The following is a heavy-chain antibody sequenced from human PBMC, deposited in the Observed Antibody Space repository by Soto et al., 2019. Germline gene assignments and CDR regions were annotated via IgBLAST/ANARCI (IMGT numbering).Heavy chain of an antibody. CDR1: GGSISSSSYY. CDR3: ARRGSGCSGGSCYLRYYYYYYMDV. D-gene: IGHD2-15*01. CDR2: IYYSGST. Sequence: SETLSLTCTVSGGSISSSSYYWCWIRHPPGKGLEWIGSIYYSGSTYYNPSLKSRVTISVDTSKNQFSLKLSSVTAADTAVYYCARRGSGCSGGSCYLRYYYYYYMDVWGKGTTVTVSS. J-gene: IGHJ6*03. V-gene: IGHV4-39*01.